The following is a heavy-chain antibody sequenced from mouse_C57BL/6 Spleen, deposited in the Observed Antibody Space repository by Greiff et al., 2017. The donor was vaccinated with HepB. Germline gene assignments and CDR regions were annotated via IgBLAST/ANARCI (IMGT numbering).Heavy chain of an antibody. CDR3: TRSRVTWDYFDY. J-gene: IGHJ2*01. V-gene: IGHV1-15*01. CDR1: GYTFTDYE. CDR2: IDPETGGT. Sequence: VQLQQSGAELVRPGASVTLSCKASGYTFTDYEMHWVKQTPVHGLEWIGAIDPETGGTAYNQKFKGKAILTADKSSSTAYMELRSLTSEDSAVYYCTRSRVTWDYFDYWGQGTTLTVSS. D-gene: IGHD2-1*01.